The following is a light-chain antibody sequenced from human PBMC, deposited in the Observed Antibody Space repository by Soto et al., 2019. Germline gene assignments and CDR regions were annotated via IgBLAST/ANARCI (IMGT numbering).Light chain of an antibody. Sequence: QSALTQPASVSGSPGQSITISCTGTSSDVGGYNYVSWYQQQAGKAPKLIIHEVSNRPSGVSNRFSGSKSGNPASLTISGLQAEDEADYYCDSYTSSRAYVFGIGTKVTVL. J-gene: IGLJ1*01. CDR2: EVS. V-gene: IGLV2-14*01. CDR1: SSDVGGYNY. CDR3: DSYTSSRAYV.